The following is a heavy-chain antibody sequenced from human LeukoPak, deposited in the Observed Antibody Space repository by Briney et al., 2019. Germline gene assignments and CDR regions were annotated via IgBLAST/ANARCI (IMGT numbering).Heavy chain of an antibody. CDR2: INSDGSST. Sequence: GGSLRLSCAASGLIFRSYWMHWVRQAPGKGLVWVSTINSDGSSTTYADSVKGRFTISRDNAKNTLYLQMNSLRVEDTVVYYCARGPPWYFDLWGRGTLVTVSS. V-gene: IGHV3-74*01. CDR3: ARGPPWYFDL. CDR1: GLIFRSYW. D-gene: IGHD6-25*01. J-gene: IGHJ2*01.